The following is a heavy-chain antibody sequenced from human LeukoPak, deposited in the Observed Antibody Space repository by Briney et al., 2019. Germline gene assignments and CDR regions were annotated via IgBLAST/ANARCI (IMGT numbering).Heavy chain of an antibody. Sequence: PGGSLRLSCAASGFKFDDYGMSWVRQAPGKGLEWVSGINWNGRRTGYADFVKGRFTISRDNAKNSLYLQMNSLRAEDTALYYCARDRLYYSDSSDYYSINWFDPWGQGTLVTVSS. CDR1: GFKFDDYG. CDR2: INWNGRRT. J-gene: IGHJ5*02. CDR3: ARDRLYYSDSSDYYSINWFDP. D-gene: IGHD3-22*01. V-gene: IGHV3-20*04.